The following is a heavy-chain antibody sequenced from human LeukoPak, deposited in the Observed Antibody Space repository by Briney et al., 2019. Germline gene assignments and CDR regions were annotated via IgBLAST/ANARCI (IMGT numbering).Heavy chain of an antibody. CDR3: ARGGPNGDYYYYYMDV. CDR2: IYHSGST. V-gene: IGHV4-38-2*02. CDR1: GYSLSSGYY. J-gene: IGHJ6*03. D-gene: IGHD2-8*01. Sequence: SETLSLTCTVSGYSLSSGYYWGWIRQPPGKGLEWIGSIYHSGSTYYNPSLKSRVTISVDTSKNQFSLKLRSVTAADTAVYYCARGGPNGDYYYYYMDVWGKGTTVTVSS.